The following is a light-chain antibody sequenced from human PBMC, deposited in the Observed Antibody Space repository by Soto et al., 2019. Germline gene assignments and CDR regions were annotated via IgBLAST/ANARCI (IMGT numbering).Light chain of an antibody. J-gene: IGLJ2*01. CDR2: DVS. Sequence: QSVLTQPRSVSGSPGQSVTISCTGTSSDVGGYNYVSRYQQHPGKAPTLMIYDVSKRPSGVPDRFSGSKSGYTASLTISGLQAEDEADYYCCSYAGSYTLVFGGGTKVTVL. V-gene: IGLV2-11*01. CDR1: SSDVGGYNY. CDR3: CSYAGSYTLV.